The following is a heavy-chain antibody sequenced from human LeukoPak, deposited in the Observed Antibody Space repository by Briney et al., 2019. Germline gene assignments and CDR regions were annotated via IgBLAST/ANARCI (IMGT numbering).Heavy chain of an antibody. Sequence: SETLSLTCAVYGGSFSGYYWSWIRQPPGKGLEWIGEINHSGNTYYNPSLKSRVTISVDTSKNQVSLKVTSVTAADTAMYYCARDQRYYDSSGYPEDGFDVWGQGTMVTVSS. CDR3: ARDQRYYDSSGYPEDGFDV. CDR2: INHSGNT. CDR1: GGSFSGYY. J-gene: IGHJ3*01. V-gene: IGHV4-34*01. D-gene: IGHD3-22*01.